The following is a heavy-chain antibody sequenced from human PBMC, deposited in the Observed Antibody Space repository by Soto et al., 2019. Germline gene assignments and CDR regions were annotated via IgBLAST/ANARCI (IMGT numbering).Heavy chain of an antibody. J-gene: IGHJ3*02. Sequence: QVQLVQSGAEVKKPGSSVKVSCKASGGTFSSYAISWVRQAPGQGLEWMGGIIPIFGTANYAQKFQGRVTITADDSTSTAYMELSSLRSEDTAVYYCARDPLLYCSGGSCYFHAFDIWGQGTMVTVSS. CDR3: ARDPLLYCSGGSCYFHAFDI. CDR2: IIPIFGTA. V-gene: IGHV1-69*01. D-gene: IGHD2-15*01. CDR1: GGTFSSYA.